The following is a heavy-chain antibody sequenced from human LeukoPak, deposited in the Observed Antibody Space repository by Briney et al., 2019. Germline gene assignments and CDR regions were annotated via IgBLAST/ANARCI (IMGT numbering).Heavy chain of an antibody. CDR2: IYTSGST. J-gene: IGHJ5*02. Sequence: SETLSLICTVSGGSISSYYWSWIRQPPGKGLEWIGYIYTSGSTNYNPSLKSRVTISVDTSKNQFSLKLSSVTAADTAVYYCARWGTRNWFDPWGQGTLVTVSS. CDR3: ARWGTRNWFDP. CDR1: GGSISSYY. V-gene: IGHV4-4*09. D-gene: IGHD1-1*01.